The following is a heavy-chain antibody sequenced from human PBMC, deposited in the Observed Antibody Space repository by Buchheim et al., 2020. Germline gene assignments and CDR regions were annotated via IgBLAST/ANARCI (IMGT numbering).Heavy chain of an antibody. D-gene: IGHD6-13*01. CDR1: GFTFGDYA. V-gene: IGHV3-49*04. J-gene: IGHJ6*02. CDR3: TRSPSSSWYFGSYYYYGMDV. CDR2: IRSKAYGGTT. Sequence: EVQLVESGGGLVQPGRSLRLSCTASGFTFGDYAMSWVRQATGKGLEWVGCIRSKAYGGTTEYAAAVKGRITISRDDSESIAYLQMNSLKTEDTAVYYCTRSPSSSWYFGSYYYYGMDVWGQGTT.